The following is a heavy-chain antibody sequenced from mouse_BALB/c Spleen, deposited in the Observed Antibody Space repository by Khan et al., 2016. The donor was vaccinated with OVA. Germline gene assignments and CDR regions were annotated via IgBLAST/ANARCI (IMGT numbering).Heavy chain of an antibody. D-gene: IGHD1-1*01. Sequence: QVQLQQSGAELMKPGASVKISCKPTGYTFSSYWIEWVKQRPGHGLEWIGEILPGSNSTNYNERFQGKATITADTSSNTAYMQLSSLTSEDSAIYYCAGGKYYGSTSWVGYWGQGTLVTVSA. V-gene: IGHV1-9*01. J-gene: IGHJ3*01. CDR2: ILPGSNST. CDR3: AGGKYYGSTSWVGY. CDR1: GYTFSSYW.